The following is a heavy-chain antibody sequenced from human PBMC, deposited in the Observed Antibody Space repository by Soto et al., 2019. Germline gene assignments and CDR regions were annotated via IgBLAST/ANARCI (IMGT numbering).Heavy chain of an antibody. D-gene: IGHD6-6*01. Sequence: SVKVSCKASGFTFTSSAVQWVRQARGQRLEWIGWIVVGSGNTNYAQKFQERVTITRDMSTSTAYMELSSLRSEDTAVYYCAAPREYTYYYYYYGMDVWGQGTTVTVSS. J-gene: IGHJ6*02. V-gene: IGHV1-58*01. CDR1: GFTFTSSA. CDR3: AAPREYTYYYYYYGMDV. CDR2: IVVGSGNT.